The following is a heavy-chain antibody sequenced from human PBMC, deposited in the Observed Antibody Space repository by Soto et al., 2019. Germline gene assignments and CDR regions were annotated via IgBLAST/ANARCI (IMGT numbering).Heavy chain of an antibody. J-gene: IGHJ4*02. CDR2: IYYSGST. V-gene: IGHV4-61*01. CDR3: ARGEELSDSFDY. CDR1: GGSVSFGSYY. Sequence: SETLSLTCTVSGGSVSFGSYYWSWIRQPPGKGLEWIGYIYYSGSTNYNPSLKSRVTISVDTSKNQFSLKLSSVTAADTAVYYCARGEELSDSFDYWGQGTLVTVSS. D-gene: IGHD3-16*02.